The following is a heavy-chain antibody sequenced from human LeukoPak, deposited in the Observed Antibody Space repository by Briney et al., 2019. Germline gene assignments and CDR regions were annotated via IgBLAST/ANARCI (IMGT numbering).Heavy chain of an antibody. V-gene: IGHV4-34*01. J-gene: IGHJ6*03. CDR1: GGSFSGYY. D-gene: IGHD3-10*01. CDR3: ARDGLLWFGELFGSYYYYYMDV. Sequence: SETLSLTCAVYGGSFSGYYWSWIRQPPGKGLEWIGEINHSGSTNYNPSLKSRVTISVDTSKNQFSLKLSSVTAADTAVYYCARDGLLWFGELFGSYYYYYMDVWGKGTTVTVSS. CDR2: INHSGST.